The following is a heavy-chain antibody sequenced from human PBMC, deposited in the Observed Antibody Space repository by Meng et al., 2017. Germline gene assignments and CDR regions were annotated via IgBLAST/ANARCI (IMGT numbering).Heavy chain of an antibody. CDR2: IWYDGSNK. CDR3: ARDRVLLWFGEPGNDAFDI. D-gene: IGHD3-10*01. CDR1: GFTFSSYG. V-gene: IGHV3-33*01. Sequence: GESLKISCAASGFTFSSYGMDWVRQAPGKGLEWVAVIWYDGSNKYYADSVKGRFNISRDNSKNTLYLQMNSLRAEDTAVYYCARDRVLLWFGEPGNDAFDIWGQGTMVTVSS. J-gene: IGHJ3*02.